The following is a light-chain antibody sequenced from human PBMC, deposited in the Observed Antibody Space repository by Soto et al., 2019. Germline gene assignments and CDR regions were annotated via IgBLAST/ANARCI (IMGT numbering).Light chain of an antibody. J-gene: IGKJ5*01. Sequence: EIVLTQSPATLSLSPGERATLSCRASQSVSSYLAWYQQKPGQAPRLLIYDASNRATGIPARFSGSGSGTDFTLTISNLEPEDFVVYYCQQRSNWPSGGITFGQGTRLEIK. CDR1: QSVSSY. CDR2: DAS. CDR3: QQRSNWPSGGIT. V-gene: IGKV3-11*01.